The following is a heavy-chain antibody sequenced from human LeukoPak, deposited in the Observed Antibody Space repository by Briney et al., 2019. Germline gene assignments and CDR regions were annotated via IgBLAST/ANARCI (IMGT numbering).Heavy chain of an antibody. V-gene: IGHV5-51*01. CDR3: ARQGVYSSGWYPFDY. CDR2: IYPGVSDT. CDR1: GYSFTSYW. Sequence: GESLKISCKGFGYSFTSYWIGWVRQMPGKGLEWMGIIYPGVSDTRYSPSFQGQVTISVDQSISTAYLQWSSLKASDTAMYYCARQGVYSSGWYPFDYWGQGTMVSVSS. D-gene: IGHD6-19*01. J-gene: IGHJ4*02.